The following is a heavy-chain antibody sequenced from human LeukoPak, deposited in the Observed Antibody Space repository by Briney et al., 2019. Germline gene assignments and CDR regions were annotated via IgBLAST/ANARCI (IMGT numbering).Heavy chain of an antibody. V-gene: IGHV5-51*01. D-gene: IGHD3-10*01. CDR3: AGPSFSGSYHYGMDV. J-gene: IGHJ6*02. Sequence: GESLKISCKGSGYSFTNYWIAWVRQMPGKGLEWMGIIYPGDSDTKYSPSFQGQVTISADKSTSTAYLQWSSLKASDTATYFCAGPSFSGSYHYGMDVWGQGTTVTVSS. CDR2: IYPGDSDT. CDR1: GYSFTNYW.